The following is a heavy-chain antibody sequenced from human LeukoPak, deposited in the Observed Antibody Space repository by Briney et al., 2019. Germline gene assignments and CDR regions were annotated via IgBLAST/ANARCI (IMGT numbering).Heavy chain of an antibody. CDR2: IIPIFGTA. Sequence: SVKVSCKASGGTFSSYAISWVRQAPGQGLEWMGGIIPIFGTANYAQKFQGRVTITADESTSTAYMELNSLRSEDTAVYYCARNYYDSSGYYFIPNFDYWGQGTLVTVSS. J-gene: IGHJ4*02. D-gene: IGHD3-22*01. CDR1: GGTFSSYA. CDR3: ARNYYDSSGYYFIPNFDY. V-gene: IGHV1-69*13.